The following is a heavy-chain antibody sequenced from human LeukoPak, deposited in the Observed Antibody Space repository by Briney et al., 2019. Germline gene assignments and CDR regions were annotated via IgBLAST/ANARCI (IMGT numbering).Heavy chain of an antibody. CDR2: INPNSGGT. Sequence: ASVKVSCKASGYTFTGYYMHWVRQAPGQGLEWMGRINPNSGGTNYAQKFQGRVTITRNTSISTAYMELSSLRSEDTAVYYCARERVPGIAGGNAFDIWGQGTMVTVSS. D-gene: IGHD6-13*01. J-gene: IGHJ3*02. CDR3: ARERVPGIAGGNAFDI. V-gene: IGHV1-2*06. CDR1: GYTFTGYY.